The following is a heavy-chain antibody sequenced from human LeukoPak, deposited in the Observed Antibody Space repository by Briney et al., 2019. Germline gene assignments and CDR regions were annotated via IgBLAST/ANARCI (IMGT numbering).Heavy chain of an antibody. V-gene: IGHV4-61*01. CDR3: ARTAGWYVDY. J-gene: IGHJ4*02. Sequence: SETLSLTCTVSGGSVSSGSYYWSWIRQPPGKGLEWIGYIYYSGSTNYNPSLKSRVTISVDTSKNQFSLKLSSVTAADTAVYYCARTAGWYVDYWGQGTLVTVSS. D-gene: IGHD6-19*01. CDR1: GGSVSSGSYY. CDR2: IYYSGST.